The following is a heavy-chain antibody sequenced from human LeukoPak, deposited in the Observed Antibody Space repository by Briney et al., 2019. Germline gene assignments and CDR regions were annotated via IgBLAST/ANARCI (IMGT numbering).Heavy chain of an antibody. CDR1: GFTFSSYG. V-gene: IGHV3-23*01. CDR2: ISGSGGST. D-gene: IGHD3-10*01. J-gene: IGHJ5*02. Sequence: GGSLRLSCAASGFTFSSYGMSWVRQAPGKGLEWVSAISGSGGSTYYADSVKGRFTISRDNSKNTLYLQMNSLRAEDTAVYYCAKGPYGSGSNWFDPWGQGTLVTVSS. CDR3: AKGPYGSGSNWFDP.